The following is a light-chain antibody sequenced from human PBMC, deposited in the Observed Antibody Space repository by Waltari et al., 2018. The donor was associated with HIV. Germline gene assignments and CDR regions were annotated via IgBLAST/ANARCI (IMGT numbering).Light chain of an antibody. CDR1: ALPKQY. CDR3: QSADSSGTWV. J-gene: IGLJ3*02. V-gene: IGLV3-25*03. Sequence: SYELTQPPSVSVSPGQTARITCSGDALPKQYAYWYHQKPGQAPVLVNYKDTERPSGIPERFSGSSSGTTVTLTISGVQAEDEADYYCQSADSSGTWVFGGGTKLTVL. CDR2: KDT.